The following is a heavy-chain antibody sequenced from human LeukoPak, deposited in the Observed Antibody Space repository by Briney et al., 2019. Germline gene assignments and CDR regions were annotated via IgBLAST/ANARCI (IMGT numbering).Heavy chain of an antibody. J-gene: IGHJ4*02. Sequence: GASVKVSCKASGYSFTSYGISWVRQAPGQGLEWMGWISTYNANTNHALKLQGRVTLTTDTSTSTAYMELKSLRSDDTAVYYCAREECSIGVCYPSGYWGQGTLVTVSS. V-gene: IGHV1-18*01. CDR3: AREECSIGVCYPSGY. CDR1: GYSFTSYG. D-gene: IGHD2-8*01. CDR2: ISTYNANT.